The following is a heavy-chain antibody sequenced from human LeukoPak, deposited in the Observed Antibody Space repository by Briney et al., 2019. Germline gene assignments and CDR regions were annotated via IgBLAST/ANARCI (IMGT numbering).Heavy chain of an antibody. CDR3: AREYCSSTSCSGGWWFDP. CDR2: MNANNGNT. Sequence: ASVKVSCKASGYTFTSYDINWERQAPGQGLEWMGWMNANNGNTGYAQKFQGRVTMTRSSSISTAYMELNSLRSDDTAVYYCAREYCSSTSCSGGWWFDPWGQGTLVTVSS. CDR1: GYTFTSYD. J-gene: IGHJ5*02. D-gene: IGHD2-2*01. V-gene: IGHV1-8*01.